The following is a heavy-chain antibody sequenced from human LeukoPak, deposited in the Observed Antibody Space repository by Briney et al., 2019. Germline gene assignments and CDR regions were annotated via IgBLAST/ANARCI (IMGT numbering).Heavy chain of an antibody. V-gene: IGHV3-23*01. CDR2: ISDSGGST. Sequence: GGSLRLFCEASGFTFSSYAMSWVRQAPGKGLEWVSTISDSGGSTYYADSVKGRFTISRDNSKNTLYLQMNSLRAEDTAVYYCAKRGTVTTFGHCDYWGQGTLVTVSS. CDR3: AKRGTVTTFGHCDY. D-gene: IGHD4-17*01. CDR1: GFTFSSYA. J-gene: IGHJ4*02.